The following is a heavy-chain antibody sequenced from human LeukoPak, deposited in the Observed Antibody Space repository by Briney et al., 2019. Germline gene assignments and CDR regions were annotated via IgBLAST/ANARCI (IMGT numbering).Heavy chain of an antibody. Sequence: GGSLRLSCAASGFTFSSYAMNWVRQAPGKGLEWVSSISSSSSYIYYADSVKGRFTISRDNAKNSLYLQMNSLRAEDTAVYYCARVAFLEWQYLYYFDYWGQGTLVTVSS. J-gene: IGHJ4*02. V-gene: IGHV3-21*01. CDR1: GFTFSSYA. CDR2: ISSSSSYI. D-gene: IGHD3-3*02. CDR3: ARVAFLEWQYLYYFDY.